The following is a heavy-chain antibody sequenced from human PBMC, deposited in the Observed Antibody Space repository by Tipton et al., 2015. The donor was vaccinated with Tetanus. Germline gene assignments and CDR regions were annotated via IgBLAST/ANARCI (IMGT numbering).Heavy chain of an antibody. D-gene: IGHD6-25*01. V-gene: IGHV3-21*01. CDR1: GFIFSSYT. J-gene: IGHJ4*02. CDR2: ISSTTAYI. Sequence: SLRLSCAVSGFIFSSYTMNWVRQAPGKGLEWVSSISSTTAYIYYADSLKGRFTISRDNAKNSLYLQTNSLRAEDTAVYYCASGSALDYWGQGTLVTVSS. CDR3: ASGSALDY.